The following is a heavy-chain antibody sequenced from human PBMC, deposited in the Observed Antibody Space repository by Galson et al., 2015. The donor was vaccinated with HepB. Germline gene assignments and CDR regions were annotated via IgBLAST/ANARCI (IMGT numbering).Heavy chain of an antibody. D-gene: IGHD3-22*01. CDR3: VREGTYYYDSSGYRGALDI. J-gene: IGHJ3*02. V-gene: IGHV3-72*01. CDR2: SRKRGNSYIT. Sequence: SLRLSCAASGFTFSEHFMDWVRQAPGKGLEWVGRSRKRGNSYITEYAASVKGRFTISRDDSKNSLYLLMNSLKTEDTAVYYGVREGTYYYDSSGYRGALDIWGQGTVVTFSS. CDR1: GFTFSEHF.